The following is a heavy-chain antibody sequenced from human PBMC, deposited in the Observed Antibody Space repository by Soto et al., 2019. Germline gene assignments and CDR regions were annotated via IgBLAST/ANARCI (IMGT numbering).Heavy chain of an antibody. CDR2: ISPYNGNT. CDR1: GYTFTNYG. Sequence: QVQLVQSGDEVKKPGASVKVSCKASGYTFTNYGISWVRQAPGQGLEWMGWISPYNGNTKYPQKLQGRVTMTTDTSTRTSYMELRSMRSSDSAVYFCARYGDLCTSTRCSPWPDTHFDLWGNGTLVTVSS. J-gene: IGHJ2*01. D-gene: IGHD2-2*01. V-gene: IGHV1-18*01. CDR3: ARYGDLCTSTRCSPWPDTHFDL.